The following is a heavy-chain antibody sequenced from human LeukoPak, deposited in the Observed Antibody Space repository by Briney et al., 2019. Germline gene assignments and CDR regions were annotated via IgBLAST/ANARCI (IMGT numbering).Heavy chain of an antibody. Sequence: ASVKVSCKTSGYRFTDDYIHWVRQAPGQGLEWMGWINPDTDFTNYAPKFRGRVIMTRDTSISTAYMEVRRLTFDDAAIYYCAPTSEAYTSNWSVWGQGTLVTVSP. CDR1: GYRFTDDY. D-gene: IGHD3-16*01. J-gene: IGHJ4*02. V-gene: IGHV1-2*02. CDR2: INPDTDFT. CDR3: APTSEAYTSNWSV.